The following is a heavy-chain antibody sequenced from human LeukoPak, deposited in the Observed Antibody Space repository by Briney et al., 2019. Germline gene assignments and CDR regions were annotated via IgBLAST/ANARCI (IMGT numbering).Heavy chain of an antibody. CDR3: ARGQIYCSSTSCYAWYFDY. D-gene: IGHD2-2*01. J-gene: IGHJ4*02. Sequence: SETLSLTCAVYGGSFSGYYWSWVRQPPGKGLEWIGEINHSGSTNYNPSLKSQVTISVDTSKNQFSLKLSSVTAADTAVYYCARGQIYCSSTSCYAWYFDYWGQGTLVTVSS. V-gene: IGHV4-34*01. CDR1: GGSFSGYY. CDR2: INHSGST.